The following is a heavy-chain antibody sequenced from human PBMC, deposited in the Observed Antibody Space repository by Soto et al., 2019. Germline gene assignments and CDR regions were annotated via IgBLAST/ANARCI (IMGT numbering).Heavy chain of an antibody. D-gene: IGHD2-15*01. CDR3: AREAMVVAASTPGLYYYYGMDV. J-gene: IGHJ6*02. CDR1: GFTFSSYA. Sequence: SLRLSCAASGFTFSSYAMSWVRQAPGKGLEWVSVIYSGGSTYYADSVKGRFTISRDNSKNTLYLQMNSLRAEDTAVHYCAREAMVVAASTPGLYYYYGMDVWGQGTTVTVSS. V-gene: IGHV3-53*01. CDR2: IYSGGST.